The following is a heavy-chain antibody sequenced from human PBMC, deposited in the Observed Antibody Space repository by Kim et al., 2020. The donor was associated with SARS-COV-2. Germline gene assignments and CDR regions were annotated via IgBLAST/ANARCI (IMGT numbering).Heavy chain of an antibody. CDR3: ARIRYNYGYYYNAMDV. Sequence: GGSLRLSCAASGFTFSDYSMNWVRQAPGKGLEWISYISYISSSSSTIYYADSVKGRFTISRDSAKNSLYLQMNSLRDEDTAVYYCARIRYNYGYYYNAMDVWGQGTTVTVSS. CDR1: GFTFSDYS. J-gene: IGHJ6*02. V-gene: IGHV3-48*02. D-gene: IGHD5-18*01. CDR2: ISSSSSTI.